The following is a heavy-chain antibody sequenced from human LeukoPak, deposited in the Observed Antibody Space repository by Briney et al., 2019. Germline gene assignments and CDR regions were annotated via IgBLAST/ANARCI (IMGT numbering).Heavy chain of an antibody. D-gene: IGHD3-3*01. CDR3: ARVWSATDAFDI. CDR2: ISSSSSYI. V-gene: IGHV3-21*01. CDR1: GFTFTNYA. Sequence: GGSLRLSCAASGFTFTNYAMNWVRQAPGEGLEWVSSISSSSSYIYYADSVKGRFTISRDNAKNSLYLQMNSLRAEDTAVYYCARVWSATDAFDIWGQGTMVTVSS. J-gene: IGHJ3*02.